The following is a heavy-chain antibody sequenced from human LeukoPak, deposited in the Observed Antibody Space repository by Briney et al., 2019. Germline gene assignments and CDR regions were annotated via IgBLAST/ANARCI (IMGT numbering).Heavy chain of an antibody. V-gene: IGHV3-66*01. CDR1: GFTVSSNY. Sequence: GGCLRLSCAASGFTVSSNYMSWVRQAPGKGLEWVSVIYSGGSTYHADSVKGRFTISRDNSKNTLYLQMNSLRAEDTAVYYCASHPEDGYKYYFDYWGQGTLVTVSS. J-gene: IGHJ4*02. CDR2: IYSGGST. D-gene: IGHD5-24*01. CDR3: ASHPEDGYKYYFDY.